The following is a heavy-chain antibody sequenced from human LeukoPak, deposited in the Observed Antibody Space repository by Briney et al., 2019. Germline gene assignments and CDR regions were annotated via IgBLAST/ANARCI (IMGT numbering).Heavy chain of an antibody. CDR1: GYTFTGYY. V-gene: IGHV1-2*02. D-gene: IGHD5-24*01. Sequence: ASVKVSCKASGYTFTGYYMHWVRQAPGQGLEWMGWIDPNSGGTNYAQKFQGRVTMTRDTSTSTAYMELSRLRSDDTAVYYCAREMATIMAFDIWGQGTMVTVSS. J-gene: IGHJ3*02. CDR2: IDPNSGGT. CDR3: AREMATIMAFDI.